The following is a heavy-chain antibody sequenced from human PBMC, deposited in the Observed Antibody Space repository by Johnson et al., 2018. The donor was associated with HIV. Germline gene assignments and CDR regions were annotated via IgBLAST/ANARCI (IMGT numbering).Heavy chain of an antibody. CDR1: GFTVSNNY. CDR3: ARANRGRNDAFDI. Sequence: VQLVESGGGLVKPGGSLRLSCAASGFTVSNNYMSWVRQAPGKGLEWVSFIYSGGSTYYADSVKGIFTISRDNSKNTLYLQMNSLRAGDTAVYYCARANRGRNDAFDIWGQGTMVTVSS. CDR2: IYSGGST. V-gene: IGHV3-66*01. D-gene: IGHD2-15*01. J-gene: IGHJ3*02.